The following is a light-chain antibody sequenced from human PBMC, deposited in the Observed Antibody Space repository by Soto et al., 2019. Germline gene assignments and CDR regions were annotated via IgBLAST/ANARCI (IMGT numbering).Light chain of an antibody. CDR2: GAS. V-gene: IGKV3-20*01. J-gene: IGKJ5*01. CDR1: KSVISNY. CDR3: QQYGRSPFN. Sequence: EIVLTQSPEMQSSSPGKKANLYCXXSKSVISNYLAWFQQHPGQPPRLLIFGASSRAIGIPDRFSGSGTETDFTLSITRLEPEDFGVYYCQQYGRSPFNFGQGTRLEIK.